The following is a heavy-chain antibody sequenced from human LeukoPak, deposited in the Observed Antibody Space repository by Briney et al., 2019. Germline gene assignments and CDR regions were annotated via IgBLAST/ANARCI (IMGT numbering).Heavy chain of an antibody. V-gene: IGHV1-2*06. CDR3: ARDLTGLRRFDP. J-gene: IGHJ5*02. CDR1: GYTFTDYS. Sequence: GASVEVSCKASGYTFTDYSIHWVRQAPGQGLEWMGRINPNSGGTNYAQKFQGRVTMTRDTSISTHYMELSRLRSDDTAVYYCARDLTGLRRFDPWGQGTLVTVSS. CDR2: INPNSGGT. D-gene: IGHD4-17*01.